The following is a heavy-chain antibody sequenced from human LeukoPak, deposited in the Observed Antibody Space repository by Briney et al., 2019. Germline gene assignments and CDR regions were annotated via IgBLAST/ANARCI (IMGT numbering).Heavy chain of an antibody. D-gene: IGHD1-26*01. CDR3: ARVGSYSFDY. V-gene: IGHV3-30-3*01. J-gene: IGHJ4*02. CDR1: GFTFSSYA. Sequence: GGSLRLSCAASGFTFSSYAMHWVRQAPGKGLEWVAVISYDGSNKYYADSVKGRFTISRDNSKNTLYLQMNSLRAEDTAVYYCARVGSYSFDYWGQGTLITVSS. CDR2: ISYDGSNK.